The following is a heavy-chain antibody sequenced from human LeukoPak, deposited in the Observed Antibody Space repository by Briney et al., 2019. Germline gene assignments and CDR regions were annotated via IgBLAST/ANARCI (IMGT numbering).Heavy chain of an antibody. D-gene: IGHD2-8*02. CDR1: GFTFSSYA. Sequence: PGGSLRLSCAASGFTFSSYAMSWVRQAPGKGLEWVSAISGSGGSTYYADSVKGRFTISRDNSKNTLYLQMNSPRAEDTAVYYCVKSGPYCTGDNCYTSDCWGQGTLVTVSS. V-gene: IGHV3-23*01. CDR3: VKSGPYCTGDNCYTSDC. J-gene: IGHJ4*02. CDR2: ISGSGGST.